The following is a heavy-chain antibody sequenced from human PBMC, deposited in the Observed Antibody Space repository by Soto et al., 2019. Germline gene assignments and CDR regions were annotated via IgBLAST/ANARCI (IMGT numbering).Heavy chain of an antibody. V-gene: IGHV3-9*01. CDR1: GFTFGDYA. D-gene: IGHD6-19*01. CDR2: ISWNSGSI. CDR3: AKSQTASGWYVTTAY. J-gene: IGHJ4*02. Sequence: EVQLVESGGGLVQPGRSLRLSCAASGFTFGDYAMQWVRQAPGKGLEWVSAISWNSGSIDYEDSVKGRFTISRDNAKNCLYLQMKSLRAEDTALDYCAKSQTASGWYVTTAYWGQGTRVTVSS.